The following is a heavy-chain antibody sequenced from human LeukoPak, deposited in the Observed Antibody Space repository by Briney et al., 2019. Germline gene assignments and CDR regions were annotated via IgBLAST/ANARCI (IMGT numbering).Heavy chain of an antibody. V-gene: IGHV3-30*02. J-gene: IGHJ6*03. D-gene: IGHD4-17*01. Sequence: GGSLRLSCAASGFTFSSYGMHWVRQAPGKGLEWVAFIRYDGSNKYYADSVKGRFTISRDNSKNTLYLQMNSLRAEDTAVYYCANPDYGDYYMDVWGKGTTVTVSS. CDR2: IRYDGSNK. CDR1: GFTFSSYG. CDR3: ANPDYGDYYMDV.